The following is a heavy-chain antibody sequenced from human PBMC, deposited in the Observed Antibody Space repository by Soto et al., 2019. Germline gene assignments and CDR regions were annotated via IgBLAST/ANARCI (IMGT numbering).Heavy chain of an antibody. Sequence: PSETLSLTCTVSGGSISSGGYYWSWIRQHPGKGLEWIGYIYYSGSTYYNPSLKSRVTISVDTSKNQFSLKLSSVTAADTAVYYCARDHRQYCSSTSCYTDYYYGMDVWGQGTTVTSP. D-gene: IGHD2-2*02. J-gene: IGHJ6*02. CDR3: ARDHRQYCSSTSCYTDYYYGMDV. V-gene: IGHV4-31*03. CDR2: IYYSGST. CDR1: GGSISSGGYY.